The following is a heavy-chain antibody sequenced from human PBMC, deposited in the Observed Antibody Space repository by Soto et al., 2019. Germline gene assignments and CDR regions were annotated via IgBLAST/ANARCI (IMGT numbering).Heavy chain of an antibody. CDR1: GFTFSSYA. CDR3: AKGDLYDFWSGYHYGMDV. V-gene: IGHV3-23*01. Sequence: GGSLRLSCAASGFTFSSYAMSWVRQAPGKGLEWVSAISGSGGSTYYADSVKGRFTISRDNSKNTLYLQMNSLRAEDTAVYYCAKGDLYDFWSGYHYGMDVWGQGTTVTVS. CDR2: ISGSGGST. D-gene: IGHD3-3*01. J-gene: IGHJ6*02.